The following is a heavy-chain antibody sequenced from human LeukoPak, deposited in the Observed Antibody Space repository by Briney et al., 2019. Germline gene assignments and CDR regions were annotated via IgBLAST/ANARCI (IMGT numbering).Heavy chain of an antibody. J-gene: IGHJ4*02. CDR2: ISSSGTTI. Sequence: GGSLRLSCAASGFTFSDYYMSWIRQAPGKGLEWVSYISSSGTTIYYADSVKGRFTISRDNAQNSLYLQMNALRAADTALYYCASTLRYDFWSGYYPPDYWGQGTLVTVSS. CDR1: GFTFSDYY. D-gene: IGHD3-3*01. CDR3: ASTLRYDFWSGYYPPDY. V-gene: IGHV3-11*01.